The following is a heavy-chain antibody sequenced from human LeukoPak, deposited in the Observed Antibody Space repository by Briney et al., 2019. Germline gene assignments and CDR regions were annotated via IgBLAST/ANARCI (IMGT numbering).Heavy chain of an antibody. Sequence: SETLSLTCTVSGGSISSYYWSWIRQPPGKGLEWIGYIYYSGSTNYNPSLKSRVTISVDTSKNQFSLKLSPVTAADTTVYYCARGGVDYDSSGLIDSWGQGTLVTVSS. CDR1: GGSISSYY. V-gene: IGHV4-59*01. CDR3: ARGGVDYDSSGLIDS. D-gene: IGHD3-22*01. CDR2: IYYSGST. J-gene: IGHJ4*02.